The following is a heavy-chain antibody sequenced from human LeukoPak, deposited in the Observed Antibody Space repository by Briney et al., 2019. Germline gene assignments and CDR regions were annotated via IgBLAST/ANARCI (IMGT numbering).Heavy chain of an antibody. CDR2: TSYDGSNK. Sequence: GRSLRLSCAASGFTFSSYAMHWVRRAPGKGLEWVAVTSYDGSNKYCADSVKGRFTISRDNSKNTLYLQMNSLRAEDTAVYYCARPRSSIYYYYGTDVWGKGTTVTVSS. CDR3: ARPRSSIYYYYGTDV. V-gene: IGHV3-30*04. J-gene: IGHJ6*04. CDR1: GFTFSSYA.